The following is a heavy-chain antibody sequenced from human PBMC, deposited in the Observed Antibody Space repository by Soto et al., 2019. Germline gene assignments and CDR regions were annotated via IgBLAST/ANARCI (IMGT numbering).Heavy chain of an antibody. CDR3: ARDRVVGATTLDY. D-gene: IGHD1-26*01. CDR1: GGSVSSGSYY. J-gene: IGHJ4*02. Sequence: PSETLSLTCTVSGGSVSSGSYYWSWIRPPPGKGLEWIGYIYYSGSTNYNPSLKSRVTISVDTSKNQFSLKLSSVTAADTAVYYCARDRVVGATTLDYWGQGTLVTVSS. V-gene: IGHV4-61*01. CDR2: IYYSGST.